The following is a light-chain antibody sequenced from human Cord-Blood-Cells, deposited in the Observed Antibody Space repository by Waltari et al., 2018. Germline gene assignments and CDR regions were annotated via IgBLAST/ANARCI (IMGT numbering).Light chain of an antibody. V-gene: IGKV3-15*01. J-gene: IGKJ1*01. CDR1: QSVSSN. CDR3: QQYNNWPPWT. CDR2: GAS. Sequence: EIVMTQSPATLSVSPGERATLSCRARQSVSSNLAWYQQKPGQAPRLLIYGASTRATGSPARFSGSVSGTEFTLTISSLQSEDFAVYYCQQYNNWPPWTFGQGTKVEIK.